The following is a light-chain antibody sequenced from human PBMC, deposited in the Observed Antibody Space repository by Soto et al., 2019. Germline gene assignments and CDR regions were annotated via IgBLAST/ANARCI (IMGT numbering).Light chain of an antibody. J-gene: IGKJ2*01. CDR1: QSVRNW. CDR3: QQFNTSSYT. CDR2: DAS. Sequence: DIQMTQSPSTLSASVGDRVTITCRASQSVRNWLAWYQQKPGKAPKLLIYDASNLESGVPSRFSGSGFGTEFTLTISSLQPDDFATYYCQQFNTSSYTFGQGTRVEIK. V-gene: IGKV1-5*01.